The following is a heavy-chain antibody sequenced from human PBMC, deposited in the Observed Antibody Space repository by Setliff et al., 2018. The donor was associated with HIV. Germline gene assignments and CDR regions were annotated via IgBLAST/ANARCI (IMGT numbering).Heavy chain of an antibody. CDR1: GFTFSSYW. CDR2: IKPDGSSI. D-gene: IGHD6-19*01. J-gene: IGHJ2*01. CDR3: ARDPPTAGWYFDL. V-gene: IGHV3-74*01. Sequence: GGSLRLSCAASGFTFSSYWIHWVRQTPGKGLVWVSRIKPDGSSITYADSVKSRFTISRDNAKNTVHLQMNSLRADDTAVYYCARDPPTAGWYFDLWGRGTLVTVSS.